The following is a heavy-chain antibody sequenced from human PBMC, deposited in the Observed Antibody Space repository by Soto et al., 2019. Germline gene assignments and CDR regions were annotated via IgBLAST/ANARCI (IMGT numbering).Heavy chain of an antibody. CDR2: VTGSGGRD. J-gene: IGHJ6*02. Sequence: XGSLRLSCAASGFTFSNFVISWVRHIPGKGLQWVSVVTGSGGRDYYADSVKGRFTISRDNSRKTTYLQLSRLGAEDTAMYDCAVHLGQNYYTMGVWGQGTTVTV. V-gene: IGHV3-23*01. CDR1: GFTFSNFV. CDR3: AVHLGQNYYTMGV.